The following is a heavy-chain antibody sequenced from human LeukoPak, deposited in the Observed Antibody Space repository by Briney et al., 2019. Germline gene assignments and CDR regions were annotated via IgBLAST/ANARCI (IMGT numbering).Heavy chain of an antibody. CDR1: GGTFSSYA. V-gene: IGHV1-69*06. J-gene: IGHJ3*02. CDR2: IIPIFGTA. Sequence: SVKVSCKASGGTFSSYAISWVRQAPGQGLEWMGRIIPIFGTANYAQKFQGRATITADKSTSTAYMELSSLRSEDTAVYYCAREENDAFDIWGQGTMVTVSS. CDR3: AREENDAFDI.